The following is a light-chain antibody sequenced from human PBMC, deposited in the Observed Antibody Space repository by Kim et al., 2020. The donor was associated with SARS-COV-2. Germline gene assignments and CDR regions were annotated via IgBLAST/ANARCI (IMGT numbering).Light chain of an antibody. V-gene: IGLV2-23*02. J-gene: IGLJ3*02. CDR3: CSFAGSSTWV. Sequence: GQSITISCTGASSDVGSYDFVSRNQQLPGKATKLMIYEVTQRPSGVSLRFSGSKSGNTASLTISGLQAEDEDDYYCCSFAGSSTWVFGGGTQLTVL. CDR2: EVT. CDR1: SSDVGSYDF.